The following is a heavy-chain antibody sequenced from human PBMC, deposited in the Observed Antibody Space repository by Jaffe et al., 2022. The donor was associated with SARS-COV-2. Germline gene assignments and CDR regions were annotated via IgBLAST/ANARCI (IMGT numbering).Heavy chain of an antibody. CDR3: ARVRESNGWFPFDY. J-gene: IGHJ4*02. CDR2: TRNKANSYTT. CDR1: GFTLSDHY. D-gene: IGHD5-18*01. V-gene: IGHV3-72*01. Sequence: EVQLVESGGGLVQPGGSLRLSCAASGFTLSDHYMDWVRQVPGKGLEWVGRTRNKANSYTTEYAASVKGRFTISRDVSKNSLYLQMNSLETEDTAVYYCARVRESNGWFPFDYWGQGTLVTVSS.